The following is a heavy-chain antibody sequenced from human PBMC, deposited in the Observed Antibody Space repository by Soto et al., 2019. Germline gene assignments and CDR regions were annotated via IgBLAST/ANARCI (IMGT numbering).Heavy chain of an antibody. J-gene: IGHJ4*02. CDR3: ARIRMLWYGELSH. CDR2: INPGSGNT. Sequence: QVQLVQSGAEVKKPGGSVKISCKTSGYTFMTYALHWVRQAPGQRLEWMGWINPGSGNTAYSQKLQGRVTITRDTSARTVFMDVANLTSEDTAVYYCARIRMLWYGELSHWGQGTLVTVSA. D-gene: IGHD3-10*01. CDR1: GYTFMTYA. V-gene: IGHV1-3*01.